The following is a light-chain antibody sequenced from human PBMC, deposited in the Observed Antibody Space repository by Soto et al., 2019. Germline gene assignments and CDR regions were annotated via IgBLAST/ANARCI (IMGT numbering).Light chain of an antibody. CDR3: MQSLQPPRT. Sequence: DIRMTQTPLSLPVIPGESASISCTSSQSLLHRKGYIYVDWYVQKIGQSPQLLIYLGYNRASGVPDRFSASGSGTYFTLRISRVEADDVGVLYGMQSLQPPRTFGQGTKLEIK. CDR2: LGY. J-gene: IGKJ1*01. V-gene: IGKV2-28*01. CDR1: QSLLHRKGYIY.